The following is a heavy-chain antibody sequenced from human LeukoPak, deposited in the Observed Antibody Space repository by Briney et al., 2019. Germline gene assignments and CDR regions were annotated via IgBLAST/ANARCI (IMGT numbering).Heavy chain of an antibody. V-gene: IGHV1-69*13. CDR1: GGTFSSYA. Sequence: GASVKVSCKASGGTFSSYAISWVRQAPGQGLEWMGGIIPIFGTANYAQKFQGRVTITADESTSTAYMELSSLRSEDTAVYYCARDRMSRSSSHCDYWGQGTLVTVSS. CDR2: IIPIFGTA. J-gene: IGHJ4*02. CDR3: ARDRMSRSSSHCDY. D-gene: IGHD6-13*01.